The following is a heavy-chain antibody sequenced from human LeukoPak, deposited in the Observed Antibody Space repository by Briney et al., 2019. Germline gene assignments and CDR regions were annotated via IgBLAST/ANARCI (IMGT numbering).Heavy chain of an antibody. CDR1: GGSISSYY. J-gene: IGHJ4*02. CDR3: ARDRDLSGSYYFDY. V-gene: IGHV4-59*01. D-gene: IGHD1-26*01. Sequence: PSETLSLTCTVSGGSISSYYWSWIRQPPGKGLEWIGCIYYSGSTSYNPSLKSRVTISVDTSKNQFSLKLSSVTAADTAVYYCARDRDLSGSYYFDYWGQGTLVTVSS. CDR2: IYYSGST.